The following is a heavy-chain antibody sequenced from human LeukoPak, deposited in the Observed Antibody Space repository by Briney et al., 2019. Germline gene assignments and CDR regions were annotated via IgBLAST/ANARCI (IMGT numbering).Heavy chain of an antibody. CDR2: IYYGGST. J-gene: IGHJ3*02. Sequence: SQTLSLTCTVSGGSISSGDYYWSWIRQPPGKGLEWIGYIYYGGSTYYNPSLKSRVTISVDTSKNQFSLKLSSVTAADTAVYYCARDLWFGESYLFDIWSQGTMVTVSS. D-gene: IGHD3-10*01. V-gene: IGHV4-30-4*01. CDR3: ARDLWFGESYLFDI. CDR1: GGSISSGDYY.